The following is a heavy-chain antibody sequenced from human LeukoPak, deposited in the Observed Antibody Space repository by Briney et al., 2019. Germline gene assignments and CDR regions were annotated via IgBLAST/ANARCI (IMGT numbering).Heavy chain of an antibody. Sequence: GGSLRLSCAASGFTFSSYGMHWVRQAPGKGLEWVAFIRYDGSNKYYADSVKGRFTISRDNSKNTLYLQINSLRAEDTAVYYCAKDYGDYAPIAFDIWGQGTMVTVSS. CDR2: IRYDGSNK. CDR1: GFTFSSYG. J-gene: IGHJ3*02. D-gene: IGHD4-17*01. V-gene: IGHV3-30*02. CDR3: AKDYGDYAPIAFDI.